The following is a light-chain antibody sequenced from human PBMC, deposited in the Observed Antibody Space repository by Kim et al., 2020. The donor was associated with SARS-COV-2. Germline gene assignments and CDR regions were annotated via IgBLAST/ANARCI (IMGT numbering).Light chain of an antibody. CDR1: SSDVVSYNL. V-gene: IGLV2-23*02. CDR3: CSYAGSSTFVV. Sequence: QSITISYTGTSSDVVSYNLVSWYQQHPGKAPKLMIYEVSKRPSGVSNRFSGSKSGNTASLTISGLQAEDEADYYCCSYAGSSTFVVFGGGTQLTVL. J-gene: IGLJ2*01. CDR2: EVS.